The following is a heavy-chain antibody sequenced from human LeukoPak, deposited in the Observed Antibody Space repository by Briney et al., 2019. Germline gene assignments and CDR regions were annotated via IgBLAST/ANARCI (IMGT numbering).Heavy chain of an antibody. V-gene: IGHV4-38-2*02. CDR3: ARAIRWYYYMDV. Sequence: SETLSLTCTVSGYSISSGYYWGWIRQPPGKGLEWIGSIYHSGSTYYNPSLKSRVTISVDTSKNQFSLKLSSVTAADTAVYYCARAIRWYYYMDVWGKGTTVTVSS. CDR2: IYHSGST. J-gene: IGHJ6*03. D-gene: IGHD2-15*01. CDR1: GYSISSGYY.